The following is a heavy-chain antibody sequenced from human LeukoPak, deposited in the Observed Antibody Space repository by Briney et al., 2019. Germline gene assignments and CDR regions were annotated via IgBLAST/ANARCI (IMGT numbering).Heavy chain of an antibody. CDR3: AREGFYFFDF. J-gene: IGHJ4*01. CDR1: GFTFNRYT. CDR2: IKQDGSEK. Sequence: TGGSLRLSCVASGFTFNRYTINWVRQAPGKGLEWVANIKQDGSEKTYADSVRGRFTIFGDNAKDSVYLQMNSLRAEDSAIYYCAREGFYFFDFWGQGTLVTVSS. V-gene: IGHV3-7*01.